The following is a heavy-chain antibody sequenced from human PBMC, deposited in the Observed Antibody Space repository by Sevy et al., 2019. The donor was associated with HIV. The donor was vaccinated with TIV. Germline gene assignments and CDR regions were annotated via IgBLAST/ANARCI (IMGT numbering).Heavy chain of an antibody. J-gene: IGHJ4*02. Sequence: GGSLRLSCAASGFPFSSYAMSWVRQAPGKGLEWVSVINGGGGGTDYAASVKGRFTISRDNSKNTLFLQMISLRAEDTAVYYCVKDQGWDLLGYFDYWGQGTLVTVSS. CDR1: GFPFSSYA. V-gene: IGHV3-23*01. CDR2: INGGGGGT. CDR3: VKDQGWDLLGYFDY. D-gene: IGHD1-26*01.